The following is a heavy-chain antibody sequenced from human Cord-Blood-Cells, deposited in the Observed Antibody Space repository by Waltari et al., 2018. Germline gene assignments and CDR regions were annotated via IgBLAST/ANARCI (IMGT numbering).Heavy chain of an antibody. CDR3: ARGKWMVGLDY. J-gene: IGHJ4*02. CDR2: IYYSGST. D-gene: IGHD3-10*02. V-gene: IGHV4-39*01. Sequence: QLQLQESGPGLVKPSETLSLTCTVSGGPISSSSYYWGWIRQPPGKGLEWIGSIYYSGSTYYNPSLKSRVTISVDTSKNQFSLKLSSVTAADTAVYYCARGKWMVGLDYWGQGTLVTVSS. CDR1: GGPISSSSYY.